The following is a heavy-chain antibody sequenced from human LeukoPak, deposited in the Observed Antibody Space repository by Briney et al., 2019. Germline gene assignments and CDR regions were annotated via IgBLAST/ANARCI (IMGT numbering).Heavy chain of an antibody. Sequence: GGSLRLSCAASGFTVSSNYMSWVRQAPGKGLEWVSVIYSGGSTYYADSVKGRFTISRDNSKNTLYLQINSLRAEDTAVYYCARALSSSWYAFRSNWFDPWGQGTLVSVSS. D-gene: IGHD6-13*01. J-gene: IGHJ5*02. CDR1: GFTVSSNY. CDR3: ARALSSSWYAFRSNWFDP. V-gene: IGHV3-66*01. CDR2: IYSGGST.